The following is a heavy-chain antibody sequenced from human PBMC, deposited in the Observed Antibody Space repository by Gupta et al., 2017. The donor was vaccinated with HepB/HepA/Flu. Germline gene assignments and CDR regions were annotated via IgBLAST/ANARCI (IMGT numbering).Heavy chain of an antibody. V-gene: IGHV3-33*01. CDR2: TWFDGSNK. CDR3: ARAGYYDSSGYLDY. Sequence: QVQLVESGGGVVQPGRSLRLSCAASGISFSNLGMPWVRQAPGKGLEWVAFTWFDGSNKYYADSVKGRFTISRDNSKNTLYLHMTSLRAEDTAVYYCARAGYYDSSGYLDYWGQGTLVTVSS. CDR1: GISFSNLG. J-gene: IGHJ4*02. D-gene: IGHD3-22*01.